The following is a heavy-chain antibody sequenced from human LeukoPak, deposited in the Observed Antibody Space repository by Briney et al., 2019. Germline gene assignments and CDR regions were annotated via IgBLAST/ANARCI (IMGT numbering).Heavy chain of an antibody. D-gene: IGHD3-10*01. J-gene: IGHJ4*02. CDR1: GFTFSSYG. CDR3: AKGYYYGSGSYYGPFDY. V-gene: IGHV3-30*18. Sequence: GGSLRLSCAASGFTFSSYGMHWARQAPGKGLEWVAVISYDGSNKYYADSVKGQFTISRDNSKNTLYLQMNSLRAEDTAVYYCAKGYYYGSGSYYGPFDYWGQGTLVTVSS. CDR2: ISYDGSNK.